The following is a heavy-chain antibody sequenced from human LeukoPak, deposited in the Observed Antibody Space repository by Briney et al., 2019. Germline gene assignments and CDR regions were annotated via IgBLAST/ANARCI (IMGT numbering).Heavy chain of an antibody. CDR2: IYSCGST. Sequence: PGGSLRLSCAASGFTVSSNYMSWVRQAPGKGLEWVSVIYSCGSTYYADSVKGRFTISRDNSKNTLYLQMNSLRAEDTAVYYCAKEDYSSSFDYWGQGTLVTVSS. D-gene: IGHD4-11*01. CDR1: GFTVSSNY. J-gene: IGHJ4*02. V-gene: IGHV3-66*03. CDR3: AKEDYSSSFDY.